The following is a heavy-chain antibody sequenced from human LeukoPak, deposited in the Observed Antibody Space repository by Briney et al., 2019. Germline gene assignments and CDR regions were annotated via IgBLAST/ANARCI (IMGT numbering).Heavy chain of an antibody. Sequence: GGSLRLSCAASGFTFSSYWMSWVRQAPGKGLEWVANIKQDGSEKYYVDSVKGRFTISRDNAKNSLYLQMNSLRAEDTAVYYCARKTAAGRVYYYYYMDAWGKGTTVTVSS. CDR2: IKQDGSEK. V-gene: IGHV3-7*01. D-gene: IGHD6-13*01. CDR3: ARKTAAGRVYYYYYMDA. J-gene: IGHJ6*03. CDR1: GFTFSSYW.